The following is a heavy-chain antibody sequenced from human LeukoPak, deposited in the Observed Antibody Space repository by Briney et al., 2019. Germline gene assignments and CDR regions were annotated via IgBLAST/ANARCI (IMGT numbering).Heavy chain of an antibody. V-gene: IGHV5-51*01. J-gene: IGHJ1*01. CDR1: GCSFTSYW. CDR2: IFPADSDT. Sequence: GESLQISFKGSGCSFTSYWVAWVRPMPGKGVEWMGIIFPADSDTRYSPSFQGQVTISVDKSINTAYLQWSSLKASDTAMYYCARHRYFQLWGQGTLVTVSS. CDR3: ARHRYFQL.